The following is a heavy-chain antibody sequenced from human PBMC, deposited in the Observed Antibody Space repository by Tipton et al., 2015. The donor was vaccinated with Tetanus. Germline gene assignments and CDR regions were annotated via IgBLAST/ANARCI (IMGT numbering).Heavy chain of an antibody. V-gene: IGHV4-30-4*01. D-gene: IGHD3-16*02. CDR2: IHHSGLA. CDR3: ARHMAEHDARYFDL. Sequence: TLSLTCTVSGDSVSTGNFYWSWIRQPPGKGLEWIAFIHHSGLAFSKPSIKSRITISLDKSKNEISLRLRSVTAADTALYFCARHMAEHDARYFDLWGQGTKVTVSS. CDR1: GDSVSTGNFY. J-gene: IGHJ3*01.